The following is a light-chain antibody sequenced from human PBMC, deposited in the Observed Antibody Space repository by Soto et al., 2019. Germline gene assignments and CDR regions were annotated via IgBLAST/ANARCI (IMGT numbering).Light chain of an antibody. CDR1: QSISSN. CDR3: HQRSNWPPT. Sequence: EIVMTQSHATLSVSPGERATLSCRASQSISSNLAWYQQKPGQAPRLLIYDASNRATGIPARFSGSGSGTDFTLTISSLQPEDFAVYYCHQRSNWPPTFGGGTKVAIK. V-gene: IGKV3-11*01. CDR2: DAS. J-gene: IGKJ4*01.